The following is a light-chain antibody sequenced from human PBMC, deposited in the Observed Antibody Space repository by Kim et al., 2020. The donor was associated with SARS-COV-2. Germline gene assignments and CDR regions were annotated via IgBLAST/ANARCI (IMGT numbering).Light chain of an antibody. V-gene: IGKV1-5*01. CDR3: QQFNSYPYT. J-gene: IGKJ2*01. CDR1: QSISTW. Sequence: SASVGASVTIPCRASQSISTWLAWYQQKPGKAPKVLIYDASSLESGVPSRFSGRGSGTEFTLTISSLQPGDIATYYCQQFNSYPYTFGQGTKLEI. CDR2: DAS.